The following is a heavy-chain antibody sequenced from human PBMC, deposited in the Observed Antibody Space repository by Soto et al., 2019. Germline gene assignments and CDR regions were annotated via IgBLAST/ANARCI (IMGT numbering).Heavy chain of an antibody. V-gene: IGHV3-23*01. CDR2: ISGGGDGT. CDR3: SKNGLGSLTTLCSNSDCGYAFDR. Sequence: EVQLLESGGGLVQPGGSLRLSCAASGFTFINYAMIWVRQAPGKGLEWVSTISGGGDGTYYADSVKGHFTISRDNSKNTPYPHMNSQRADDTARSYFSKNGLGSLTTLCSNSDCGYAFDRSGQGTVVTVSS. CDR1: GFTFINYA. D-gene: IGHD2-21*02. J-gene: IGHJ3*01.